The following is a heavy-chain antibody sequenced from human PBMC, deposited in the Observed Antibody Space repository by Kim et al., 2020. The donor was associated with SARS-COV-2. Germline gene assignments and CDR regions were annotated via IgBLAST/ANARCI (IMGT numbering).Heavy chain of an antibody. D-gene: IGHD6-13*01. CDR1: GVSIRSSSYY. Sequence: SETLCLTCTVSGVSIRSSSYYFFVLLQLKGNGLEWIVCIYYSGSTYYNPPLKSRFTISVDTSKNQFALKLSSVTAADTAVYYCARHGRQQLVCWGQGTLVTVSS. CDR2: IYYSGST. J-gene: IGHJ4*02. CDR3: ARHGRQQLVC. V-gene: IGHV4-39*01.